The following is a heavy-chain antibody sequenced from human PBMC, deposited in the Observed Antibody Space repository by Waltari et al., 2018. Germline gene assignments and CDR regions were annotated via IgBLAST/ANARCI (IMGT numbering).Heavy chain of an antibody. V-gene: IGHV3-30*01. J-gene: IGHJ5*02. CDR1: GFTFSSYA. D-gene: IGHD3-9*01. CDR2: ISYEGSNK. CDR3: ARPDYDILGFDP. Sequence: QVQMVESGGGVVQPGRSLRLSCAASGFTFSSYAMHWVRQAPGKGLEGVAVISYEGSNKYDADSVKGRFTISRDNSKNTLYLQMNSLRAEDTAVYYCARPDYDILGFDPWGQGTLVTVSS.